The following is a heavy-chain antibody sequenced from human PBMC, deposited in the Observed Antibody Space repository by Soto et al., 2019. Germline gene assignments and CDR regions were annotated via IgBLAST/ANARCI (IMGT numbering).Heavy chain of an antibody. Sequence: ASVKVSCKASGYTFTGHYIHWVRQAPGQGLEWMGWINPNSGGTKFAQKFQGWVTMTRDTSISTAHMELSRLRSDDTAVFYCAKEDVSSTLGGGDFYYGMDVLGQGTTVTVSS. V-gene: IGHV1-2*04. D-gene: IGHD3-10*01. CDR1: GYTFTGHY. CDR3: AKEDVSSTLGGGDFYYGMDV. CDR2: INPNSGGT. J-gene: IGHJ6*02.